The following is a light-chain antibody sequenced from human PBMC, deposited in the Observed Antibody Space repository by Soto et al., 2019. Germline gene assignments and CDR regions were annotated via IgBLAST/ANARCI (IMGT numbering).Light chain of an antibody. CDR2: DAT. Sequence: DIQMTQTPASLTGAVVGRGTITCQPSQYVDNYVNWYQHKPGKAPKLLIFDATNLETGVPSRFSGSGSGTDFKFTISSLQPEDVATYYCQQHDPFPALTFAGGTEVAIK. CDR1: QYVDNY. J-gene: IGKJ4*01. CDR3: QQHDPFPALT. V-gene: IGKV1-33*01.